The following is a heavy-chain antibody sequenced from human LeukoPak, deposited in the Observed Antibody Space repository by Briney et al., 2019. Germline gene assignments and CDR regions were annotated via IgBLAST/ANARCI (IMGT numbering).Heavy chain of an antibody. J-gene: IGHJ3*02. CDR3: ATRGGGQMVRGIPDAFDI. V-gene: IGHV5-51*01. D-gene: IGHD3-10*01. CDR2: IYPGDSDP. CDR1: GYSFTSYW. Sequence: GESLKISCKGPGYSFTSYWIGWVRQMPGKGLEWMGMIYPGDSDPRYSPSFQGQVTFSADKSISTAHLHWSSLKASDTAMYYCATRGGGQMVRGIPDAFDIWGQGTMVTVSS.